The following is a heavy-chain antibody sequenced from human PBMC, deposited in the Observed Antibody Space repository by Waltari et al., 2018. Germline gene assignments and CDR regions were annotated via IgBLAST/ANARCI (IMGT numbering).Heavy chain of an antibody. CDR1: GYTFTSYD. Sequence: QVQLVQSGAEVTKPGASVKVSCKASGYTFTSYDINWVRQAPGQGLGWMGWMNPNSGNTGDAQKFQGRVTITRTTSISTAYMELSSLRSEDTAVYYCARGPILYYYYMDVWGKGTTVTVSS. V-gene: IGHV1-8*03. CDR2: MNPNSGNT. J-gene: IGHJ6*03. CDR3: ARGPILYYYYMDV.